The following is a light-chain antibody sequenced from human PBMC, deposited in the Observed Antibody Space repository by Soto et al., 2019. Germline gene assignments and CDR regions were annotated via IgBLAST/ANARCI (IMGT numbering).Light chain of an antibody. V-gene: IGKV1-27*01. CDR2: AAS. J-gene: IGKJ1*01. CDR3: QKYDSAPWT. Sequence: DIQMTQSPSSLSASVRDRVTITCRASQGISNYLAWYQQKPGKVPKLLIYAASTLQSGVPSRFSGSGAGTDFTLTISSLQPEDVATYCCQKYDSAPWTFGQGTKVEIK. CDR1: QGISNY.